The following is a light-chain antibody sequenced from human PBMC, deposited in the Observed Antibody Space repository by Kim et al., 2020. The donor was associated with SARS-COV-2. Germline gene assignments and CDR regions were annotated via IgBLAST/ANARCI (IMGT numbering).Light chain of an antibody. CDR1: SLRSYH. J-gene: IGLJ2*01. CDR2: GKN. Sequence: SSELPQDPAVSVALGQTVTITCQGKSLRSYHASWFQQKPGQAPVLVIYGKNDRPSGIPDRVSGSDSGDTASLTITGAQAEDEADYYCNSRDSSDDFVLFGGGTRLTVL. CDR3: NSRDSSDDFVL. V-gene: IGLV3-19*01.